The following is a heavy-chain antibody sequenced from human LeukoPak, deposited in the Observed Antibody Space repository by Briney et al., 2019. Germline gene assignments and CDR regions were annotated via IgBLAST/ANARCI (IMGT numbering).Heavy chain of an antibody. CDR1: GGSISSSSYY. J-gene: IGHJ4*02. CDR3: ARVWVYCSSTSCQGED. Sequence: SETLSLTCTVSGGSISSSSYYWGWIRQPPGKGLEWIGYIYYSGSTYYNPSLKSRVTISVDTSKNQFSLKLSSVTAADTAVYYCARVWVYCSSTSCQGEDWGQGTLVTVSS. D-gene: IGHD2-2*01. CDR2: IYYSGST. V-gene: IGHV4-30-4*08.